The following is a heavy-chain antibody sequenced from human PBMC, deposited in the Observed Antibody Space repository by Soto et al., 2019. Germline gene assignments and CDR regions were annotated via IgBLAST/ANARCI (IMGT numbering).Heavy chain of an antibody. CDR2: IIPIFGTA. CDR3: ARGGSSSGNWFDP. Sequence: SVKFSCKASGGTFSSYAISWVRQAPGQGLEWMGGIIPIFGTANYAQKFQGRVTITADESTSTAYMELSSLRSEDTAVYYCARGGSSSGNWFDPWGQGTLVTVSS. CDR1: GGTFSSYA. V-gene: IGHV1-69*13. D-gene: IGHD6-13*01. J-gene: IGHJ5*02.